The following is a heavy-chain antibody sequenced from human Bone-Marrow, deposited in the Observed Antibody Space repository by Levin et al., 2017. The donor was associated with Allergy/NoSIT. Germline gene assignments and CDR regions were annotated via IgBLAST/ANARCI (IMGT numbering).Heavy chain of an antibody. CDR1: GFTFGSYA. CDR2: ISGSGSST. CDR3: AKEGGRAEAGTGGFGYYYYGLDV. J-gene: IGHJ6*02. D-gene: IGHD6-13*01. V-gene: IGHV3-23*01. Sequence: PGGSLRLSCAASGFTFGSYAMRWVRQAPGKGLDWVSAISGSGSSTYYADSVKGRFTISRDNSKNTLYLQMNSLRAEDTAVYYCAKEGGRAEAGTGGFGYYYYGLDVWGQGTTVTVSS.